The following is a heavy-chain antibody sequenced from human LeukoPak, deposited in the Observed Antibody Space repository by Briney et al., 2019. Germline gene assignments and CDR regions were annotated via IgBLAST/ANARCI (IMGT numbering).Heavy chain of an antibody. CDR2: HIPILGIA. Sequence: VDSVKDSCKASGGTLSSYAIRCVPPAPGQGLEWLGRHIPILGIANYAQKFQGRVTITADKSTSTAYMELSSLRSEDTAVYYCARDGFLGVSGSINWFDPWGQGTLVTVSS. CDR3: ARDGFLGVSGSINWFDP. J-gene: IGHJ5*02. D-gene: IGHD3-10*01. V-gene: IGHV1-69*04. CDR1: GGTLSSYA.